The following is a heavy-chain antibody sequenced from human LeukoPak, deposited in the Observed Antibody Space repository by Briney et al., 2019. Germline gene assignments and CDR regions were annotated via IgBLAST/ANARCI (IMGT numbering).Heavy chain of an antibody. J-gene: IGHJ5*02. D-gene: IGHD5-12*01. CDR2: IKEDGSEK. CDR1: GFTFSSYW. CDR3: ARNGYDRDGYNWFDP. V-gene: IGHV3-7*01. Sequence: GGSLRLSCTASGFTFSSYWMSWVRQAPGKGLEWVANIKEDGSEKYYVESVKGRFTTSRDNAKNSLYLQMNSLRDEDTAVYYCARNGYDRDGYNWFDPWGQGTLVTISS.